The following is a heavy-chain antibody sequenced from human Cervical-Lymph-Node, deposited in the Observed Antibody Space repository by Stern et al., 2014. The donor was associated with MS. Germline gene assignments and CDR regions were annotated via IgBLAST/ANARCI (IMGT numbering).Heavy chain of an antibody. CDR1: GGTVSSYA. CDR2: IIPIFGTT. J-gene: IGHJ4*02. CDR3: ATGADATYYFDL. D-gene: IGHD1-26*01. Sequence: VQLVQSGAEVKRPGSSVKVSCRASGGTVSSYAINCLRQAPGQGLEWMGGIIPIFGTTKYAQKFQGRVTIIADGSANTAYMDLSRLKSEDTAVYYCATGADATYYFDLWGQGTLVTVSS. V-gene: IGHV1-69*01.